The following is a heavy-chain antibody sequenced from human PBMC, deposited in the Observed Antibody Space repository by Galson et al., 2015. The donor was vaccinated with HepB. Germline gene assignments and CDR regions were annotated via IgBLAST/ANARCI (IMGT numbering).Heavy chain of an antibody. D-gene: IGHD6-6*01. V-gene: IGHV3-30*18. CDR3: AEDNRGSIAALEGLDY. J-gene: IGHJ4*02. CDR1: GFTFSSYG. Sequence: SLRLSCAASGFTFSSYGMHWVRQAPGKGLEWVAVISYDGSNKYYADSVKGRFTISRDNSKNTLYLQMNSLRAEDTAVYYCAEDNRGSIAALEGLDYWGQGTLVTVSS. CDR2: ISYDGSNK.